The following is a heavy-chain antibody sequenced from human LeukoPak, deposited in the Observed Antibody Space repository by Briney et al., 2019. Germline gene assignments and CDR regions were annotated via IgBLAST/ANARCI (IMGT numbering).Heavy chain of an antibody. J-gene: IGHJ4*02. CDR1: GYSISSGYY. D-gene: IGHD1-1*01. V-gene: IGHV4-38-2*01. CDR2: IYHSGST. CDR3: ARHKPSTGEIDY. Sequence: PSETLSLTCAVSGYSISSGYYWGWIRQPPGKGLEWIGNIYHSGSTYYSPSLKSRVTISVDTSKNQFSLQLSSVTAADTAAYYCARHKPSTGEIDYWGQGTLVTVSS.